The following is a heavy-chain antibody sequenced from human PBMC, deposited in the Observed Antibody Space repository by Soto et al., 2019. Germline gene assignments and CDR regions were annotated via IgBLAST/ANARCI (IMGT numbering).Heavy chain of an antibody. V-gene: IGHV3-48*02. CDR2: ISSSSSTI. Sequence: GGSLRLSCAASGFTFSSYSMNWVRQAPGKGLEWVSYISSSSSTIYYADSVKGRFTISRDNAKNSLYLQMNSLRDEDTAVYYCARRGGSSGYYPRSDYFDYWGQGTLVTVSS. CDR3: ARRGGSSGYYPRSDYFDY. D-gene: IGHD3-22*01. CDR1: GFTFSSYS. J-gene: IGHJ4*02.